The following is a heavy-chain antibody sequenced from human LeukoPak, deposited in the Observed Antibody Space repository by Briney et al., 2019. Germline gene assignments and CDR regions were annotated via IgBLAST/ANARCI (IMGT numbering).Heavy chain of an antibody. CDR3: VREFDC. Sequence: GGSLRLSCAASGFSFSRSWMSWVRQAPGKGLEWVANIKEDGSEKQYVDSVKGRLTISRDNAKNSLYLQMNSLRAEDTAVYFCVREFDCWGQGALVTVSS. J-gene: IGHJ4*02. CDR2: IKEDGSEK. CDR1: GFSFSRSW. V-gene: IGHV3-7*01.